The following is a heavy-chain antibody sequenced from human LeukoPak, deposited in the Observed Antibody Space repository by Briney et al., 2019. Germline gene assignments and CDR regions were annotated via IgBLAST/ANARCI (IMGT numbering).Heavy chain of an antibody. CDR3: ARNYGGNSGSPGFDY. D-gene: IGHD4-23*01. J-gene: IGHJ4*02. CDR1: GFTFTTYA. V-gene: IGHV3-23*01. Sequence: GGSLRLSCAASGFTFTTYAMSWVRQAPGKGLEWVSGISGLGDNTYYVDSVKGRFTISRDNAKNTQYLQINSLRVEDTAVYYCARNYGGNSGSPGFDYWGQGTLVTVSS. CDR2: ISGLGDNT.